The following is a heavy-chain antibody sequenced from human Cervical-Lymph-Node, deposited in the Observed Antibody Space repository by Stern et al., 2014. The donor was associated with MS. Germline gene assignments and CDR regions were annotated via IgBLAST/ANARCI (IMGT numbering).Heavy chain of an antibody. J-gene: IGHJ4*02. V-gene: IGHV3-74*02. Sequence: EVQLEESGGGLVQPGGSLRLSCAASGITLSSYWLHWVRQAPGKGLVWVSRINSAGSSTSYVDSVKGRFTISRDNAKNTLYLQMNSLRAEDTAAYYCARSVGSSSDYFDYWGQGTLVTVSS. CDR3: ARSVGSSSDYFDY. CDR1: GITLSSYW. CDR2: INSAGSST. D-gene: IGHD6-6*01.